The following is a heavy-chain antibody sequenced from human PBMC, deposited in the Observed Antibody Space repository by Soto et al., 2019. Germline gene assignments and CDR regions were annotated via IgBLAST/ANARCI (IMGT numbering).Heavy chain of an antibody. CDR3: ARDKITGLFDY. V-gene: IGHV4-34*01. D-gene: IGHD2-8*02. CDR1: GGSISSYY. J-gene: IGHJ4*02. Sequence: PSETLSLTCAVSGGSISSYYWSWIRQPPGKGLEWIGEINHSGSTNYNPSLKSRVTISVDTSKNQFSLKLTSLTAADTAVYYCARDKITGLFDYWGQGTLVTVSS. CDR2: INHSGST.